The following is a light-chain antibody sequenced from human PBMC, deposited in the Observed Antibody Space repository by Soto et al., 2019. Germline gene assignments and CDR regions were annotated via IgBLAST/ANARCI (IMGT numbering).Light chain of an antibody. CDR3: QQYGSSPIT. CDR1: QSLGSTY. Sequence: EIVLTQSPGTLSWSPGEGATLSCRASQSLGSTYLAWYQQKPGQAPRLLIYGASNRATGIPDRFSGSGSGTDFTFTISRLEPEDFAVYYCQQYGSSPITFGQGTRLEIK. CDR2: GAS. J-gene: IGKJ5*01. V-gene: IGKV3-20*01.